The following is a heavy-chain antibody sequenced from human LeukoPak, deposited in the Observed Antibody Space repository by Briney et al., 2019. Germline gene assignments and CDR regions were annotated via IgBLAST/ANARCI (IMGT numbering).Heavy chain of an antibody. V-gene: IGHV4-59*01. CDR1: GGPISSYY. Sequence: SETLSLTCTVSGGPISSYYWSWIRQPPGKGREWIGYIYYSGRTNYNPSLRSRVTISVDTSKNQFSLDLRSVTAADTAVYYCARGPHYHDSSGYSPSYSYAMDVWGQGTTVTVSS. CDR2: IYYSGRT. J-gene: IGHJ6*02. D-gene: IGHD3-22*01. CDR3: ARGPHYHDSSGYSPSYSYAMDV.